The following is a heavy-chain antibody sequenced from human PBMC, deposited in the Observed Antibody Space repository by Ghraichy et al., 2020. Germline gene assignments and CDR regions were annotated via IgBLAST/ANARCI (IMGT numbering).Heavy chain of an antibody. J-gene: IGHJ4*02. CDR2: IYYSGTT. V-gene: IGHV4-39*01. CDR1: GGSISSSRYY. CDR3: ATSPDPYYYGSGSYYMYYFDY. Sequence: SETLSLTCSVSGGSISSSRYYWGWVRQSPGKGLEWIGNIYYSGTTYYNPSLKSRVTISVDTSKNQFSLKLSSVAAADTAGYYCATSPDPYYYGSGSYYMYYFDYWGQGTLVTVSS. D-gene: IGHD3-10*01.